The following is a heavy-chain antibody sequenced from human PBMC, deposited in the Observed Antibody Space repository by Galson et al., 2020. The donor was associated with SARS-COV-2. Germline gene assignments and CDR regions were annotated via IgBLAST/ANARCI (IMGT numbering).Heavy chain of an antibody. CDR1: GFPFKSFG. J-gene: IGHJ4*02. CDR2: IGGSGGTT. V-gene: IGHV3-23*01. D-gene: IGHD2-21*02. CDR3: AKLHTAVAVPYHFEF. Sequence: GGSLRLSCEVSGFPFKSFGMSWVRQAPGKGLEWVSSIGGSGGTTYYGESVKGRFTISRDNSRDTLYLQMTSLTAEDTAVYYCAKLHTAVAVPYHFEFWGQGSLVTVSS.